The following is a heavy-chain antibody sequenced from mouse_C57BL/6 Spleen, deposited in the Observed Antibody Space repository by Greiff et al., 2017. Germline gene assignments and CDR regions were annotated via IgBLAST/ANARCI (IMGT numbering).Heavy chain of an antibody. D-gene: IGHD2-3*01. Sequence: EVKLQESGPGLVKPSQSLSLTCSVTGYSITSGYYWNWIRQFPGNKLEWMGYISYDGSNNYNPSLKNRISITRDTSKNQFFLKLNSVTTEDTATYYCARDRDGSLWYWGQGTLVTVSA. CDR2: ISYDGSN. V-gene: IGHV3-6*01. CDR1: GYSITSGYY. J-gene: IGHJ3*01. CDR3: ARDRDGSLWY.